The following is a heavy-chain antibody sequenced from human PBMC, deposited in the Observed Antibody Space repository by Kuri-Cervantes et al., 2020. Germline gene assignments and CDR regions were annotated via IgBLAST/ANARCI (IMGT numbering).Heavy chain of an antibody. CDR2: ISSSGSTI. J-gene: IGHJ2*01. CDR1: GFTFSDYY. D-gene: IGHD6-25*01. V-gene: IGHV3-11*01. CDR3: AKAATSYWYFDL. Sequence: GESLKISCAASGFTFSDYYMSWIRQAPGKGLEWVSYISSSGSTIYYADSVKGRFTISRDNAKNSLYLQMNSLRAEDTALYYCAKAATSYWYFDLWGRGTLVTVSS.